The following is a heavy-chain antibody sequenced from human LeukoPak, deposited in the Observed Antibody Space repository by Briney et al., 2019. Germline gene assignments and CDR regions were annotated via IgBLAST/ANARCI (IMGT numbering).Heavy chain of an antibody. CDR3: TRRYSQSDY. V-gene: IGHV3-49*04. CDR2: IRSKAYGGIT. J-gene: IGHJ4*02. Sequence: GGSLRLSCAASGFTFGDYAMSWVRQAPGKGLEWVGFIRSKAYGGITEYAASVKGRFTISRDDSKSIAYLQMNSLKTEDTAVYYCTRRYSQSDYWGQGTLVTVSS. D-gene: IGHD4-11*01. CDR1: GFTFGDYA.